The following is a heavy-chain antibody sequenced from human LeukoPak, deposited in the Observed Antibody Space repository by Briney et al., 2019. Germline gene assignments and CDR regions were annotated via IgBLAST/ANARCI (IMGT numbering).Heavy chain of an antibody. Sequence: SETLSLTCTVSGGSITITNYYWGWIRQPPGKGLEWIGYIYYSGSTNYNPSLKSRVTISVDTSKNQFSLKLSSVTAADTAVYYCARDGAGYSSGWLDYWGQGALVTVSS. D-gene: IGHD6-19*01. CDR2: IYYSGST. CDR3: ARDGAGYSSGWLDY. CDR1: GGSITITNYY. V-gene: IGHV4-61*01. J-gene: IGHJ4*02.